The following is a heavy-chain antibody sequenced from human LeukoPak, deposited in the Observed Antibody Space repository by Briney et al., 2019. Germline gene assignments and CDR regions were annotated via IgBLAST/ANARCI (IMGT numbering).Heavy chain of an antibody. J-gene: IGHJ4*02. D-gene: IGHD1-26*01. Sequence: PSETLSLTCTVSGDSISGYYWSWIRQPPGKGLEWIGYIYYDGHTNSNPSLKSRVTISLGTSENQFSLKLSSVTAADTAVYYCARVRGEVVGAFVYWGPGTLVTVSP. CDR3: ARVRGEVVGAFVY. V-gene: IGHV4-59*12. CDR2: IYYDGHT. CDR1: GDSISGYY.